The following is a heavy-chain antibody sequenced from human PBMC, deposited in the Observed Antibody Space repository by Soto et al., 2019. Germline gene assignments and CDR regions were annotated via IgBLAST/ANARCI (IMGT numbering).Heavy chain of an antibody. D-gene: IGHD2-2*01. Sequence: EVQLLESGGGLVQPGGSLRLSCTASGFTFSTYAMSWVRQAPGKGLEWVSTISDSGSTYYADSVKGRFTISRDNSTNTLYLEMNSLRAEDTAVYYCAKDKGGRYCSRTSCLYSFDSWGQGTLVTVSS. CDR1: GFTFSTYA. CDR2: ISDSGST. CDR3: AKDKGGRYCSRTSCLYSFDS. V-gene: IGHV3-23*01. J-gene: IGHJ4*02.